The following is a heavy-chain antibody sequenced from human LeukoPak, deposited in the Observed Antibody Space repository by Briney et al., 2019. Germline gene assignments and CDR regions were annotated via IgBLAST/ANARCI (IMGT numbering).Heavy chain of an antibody. CDR2: ITTYNGDT. Sequence: TGASVKVSCETSGYTFTTYPINWVRQAPGQGLEWMGWITTYNGDTNYAQNLQGRVTMTADTSTSTAYMELSSLRSEDTAVYYCARVLPYYGLGSPRTYYYGMDVWGQGTTVTVSS. CDR1: GYTFTTYP. V-gene: IGHV1-18*01. CDR3: ARVLPYYGLGSPRTYYYGMDV. J-gene: IGHJ6*02. D-gene: IGHD3-10*01.